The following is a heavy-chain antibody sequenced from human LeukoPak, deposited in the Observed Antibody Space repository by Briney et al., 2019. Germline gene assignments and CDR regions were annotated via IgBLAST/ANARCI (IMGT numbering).Heavy chain of an antibody. CDR2: IYYSGST. CDR3: ARRVRAAFDY. V-gene: IGHV4-59*08. Sequence: SETLSLTCTVSGGSISSYYWSWIRQPPGKGLEWIGYIYYSGSTNYNPSLKGRVTISVDTSKNQFSLKLSSVTAADTAVYYCARRVRAAFDYWGQGTLVTVSS. D-gene: IGHD6-25*01. CDR1: GGSISSYY. J-gene: IGHJ4*02.